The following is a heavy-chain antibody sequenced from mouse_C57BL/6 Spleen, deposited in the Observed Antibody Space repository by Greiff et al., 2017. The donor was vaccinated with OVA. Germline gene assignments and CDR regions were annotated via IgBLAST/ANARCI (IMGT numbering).Heavy chain of an antibody. V-gene: IGHV3-6*01. CDR3: ARGDGNYWYFDV. D-gene: IGHD2-1*01. J-gene: IGHJ1*03. Sequence: VQLKQSGPGLVKPSQSLSLTCSVTGYSITSGYYWNWIRQFPGNKLEWMGYISYDGSNNYNPSLKNRISITRDTSKNQFFLKLNSVTTEDTATYYCARGDGNYWYFDVWGTGTTVTVSS. CDR2: ISYDGSN. CDR1: GYSITSGYY.